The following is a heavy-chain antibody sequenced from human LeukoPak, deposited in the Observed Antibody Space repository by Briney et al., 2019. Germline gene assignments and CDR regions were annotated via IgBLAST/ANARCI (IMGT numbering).Heavy chain of an antibody. J-gene: IGHJ6*02. Sequence: GGSLRLSCAASGFTFSSYEMNWVRQASGKGLEWVSYISSSGSTIYYADSVKGRFTISRDNAKNSLYLQMNSLRAEDTAVYYCAGGHTVTTIYYYYYYGMDVWGQGTTVTVSS. CDR1: GFTFSSYE. V-gene: IGHV3-48*03. CDR2: ISSSGSTI. CDR3: AGGHTVTTIYYYYYYGMDV. D-gene: IGHD4-17*01.